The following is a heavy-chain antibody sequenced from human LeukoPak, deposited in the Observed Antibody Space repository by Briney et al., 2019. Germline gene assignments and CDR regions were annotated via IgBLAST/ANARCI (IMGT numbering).Heavy chain of an antibody. CDR1: GYTFTSYD. D-gene: IGHD5-18*01. CDR3: ARETDTAMTYAPY. V-gene: IGHV1-8*01. CDR2: MNPNSGNT. Sequence: ASVKVSCKASGYTFTSYDINWVRQATGQGLEWMGWMNPNSGNTGYAQKFQGRVTMTRNTSISTAYMELSSLRSEDTAVYYCARETDTAMTYAPYWGQGTLVTVSS. J-gene: IGHJ4*02.